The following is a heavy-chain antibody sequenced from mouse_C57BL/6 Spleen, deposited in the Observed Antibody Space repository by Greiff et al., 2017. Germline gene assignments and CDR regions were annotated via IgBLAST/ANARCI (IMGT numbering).Heavy chain of an antibody. J-gene: IGHJ4*01. Sequence: QVQLKQPGAELVMPGASVKLSCKASGYTFTSYWMHWVKQRPGQGLGWIGEIDPSDSYTNYNQKFKGKSTLTVDKSSSTAYMQHSSLTSEDSAVYYCARRYYGNYPPYAMDYWGQGTSVTVSS. CDR3: ARRYYGNYPPYAMDY. CDR1: GYTFTSYW. CDR2: IDPSDSYT. V-gene: IGHV1-69*01. D-gene: IGHD2-1*01.